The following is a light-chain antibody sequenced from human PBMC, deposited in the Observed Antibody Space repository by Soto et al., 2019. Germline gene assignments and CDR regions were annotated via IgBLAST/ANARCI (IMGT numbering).Light chain of an antibody. V-gene: IGKV1-5*03. CDR2: NAT. CDR1: QSIRYW. J-gene: IGKJ2*01. CDR3: QQYNDFQYT. Sequence: DIPMTQSPSTLSASVGDAVTITCRASQSIRYWLAWYQQKPGKAPKLLIYNATNLQSGVPSRFSGSGSGTDFSLTISSLQPVDFATYFCQQYNDFQYTFGPGTKLEI.